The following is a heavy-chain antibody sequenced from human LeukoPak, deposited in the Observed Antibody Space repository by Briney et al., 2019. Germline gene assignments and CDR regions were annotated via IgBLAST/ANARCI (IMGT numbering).Heavy chain of an antibody. D-gene: IGHD3-22*01. CDR2: INPSDGST. CDR3: ARPNSGYGEDAFDI. Sequence: PSASVKVSCKASGYSLTSNYMNWVRQAPGQGLDWVGVINPSDGSTTYAQKFQGRVTMTRNTSISTAYMELSSLRSEDTAVYYCARPNSGYGEDAFDIWGQGTMVIVSS. V-gene: IGHV1-46*01. CDR1: GYSLTSNY. J-gene: IGHJ3*02.